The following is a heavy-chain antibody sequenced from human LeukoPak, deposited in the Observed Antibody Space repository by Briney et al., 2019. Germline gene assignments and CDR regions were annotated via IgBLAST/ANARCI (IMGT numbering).Heavy chain of an antibody. Sequence: PGRSLRLSCAASGFTFSSYAVHWVRQAPGKGLEWVAVISSDGRHIFYADSVKGRFTISRDNSKTTLYLQMNSLRAEDTALYLCARCGGTCSLPSTSAMDVWGQGTTVTVSA. J-gene: IGHJ6*01. CDR1: GFTFSSYA. D-gene: IGHD2-21*01. V-gene: IGHV3-30*04. CDR2: ISSDGRHI. CDR3: ARCGGTCSLPSTSAMDV.